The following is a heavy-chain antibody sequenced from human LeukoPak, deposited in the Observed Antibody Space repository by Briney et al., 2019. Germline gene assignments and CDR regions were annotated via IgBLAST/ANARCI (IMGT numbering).Heavy chain of an antibody. J-gene: IGHJ4*02. Sequence: GESLRLSCAASGFTFSSYEMNWVRQAPGKGLEWASYISSSGSTIYYADSVKGRFTISRDNAKNSLYLQMNSLRAEDTAVYYCASVKTYGSGSYGLRYWGQGTLVTVSS. V-gene: IGHV3-48*03. CDR1: GFTFSSYE. CDR2: ISSSGSTI. D-gene: IGHD3-10*01. CDR3: ASVKTYGSGSYGLRY.